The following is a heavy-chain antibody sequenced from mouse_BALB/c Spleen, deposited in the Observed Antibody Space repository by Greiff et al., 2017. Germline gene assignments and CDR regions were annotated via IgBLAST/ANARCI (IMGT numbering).Heavy chain of an antibody. J-gene: IGHJ4*01. V-gene: IGHV3-6*02. CDR2: ISYDGSN. CDR3: ASSVSYAMDY. CDR1: GYSITSGYY. Sequence: ESGPGLVKPSQSLSLTCSVTGYSITSGYYWNWIRQFPGNKLEWMGYISYDGSNNYNPSLKNRISITRDTSKNQFFLKLNSVTTEDTATYYCASSVSYAMDYWGQGTSVTVSS.